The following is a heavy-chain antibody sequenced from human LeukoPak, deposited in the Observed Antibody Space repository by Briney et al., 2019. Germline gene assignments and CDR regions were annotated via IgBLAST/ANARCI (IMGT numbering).Heavy chain of an antibody. J-gene: IGHJ4*02. CDR2: ISARGRTT. CDR1: GVPFNHYS. CDR3: ASQSSSSSTRAPDF. D-gene: IGHD6-6*01. V-gene: IGHV3-48*01. Sequence: PGGSLRLSCAASGVPFNHYSLNWVRQPPGKGLEWISYISARGRTTYYADSVKGRFTISRDHATLYLHMDTLRSEDTALYYCASQSSSSSTRAPDFWGLGKLVTVSS.